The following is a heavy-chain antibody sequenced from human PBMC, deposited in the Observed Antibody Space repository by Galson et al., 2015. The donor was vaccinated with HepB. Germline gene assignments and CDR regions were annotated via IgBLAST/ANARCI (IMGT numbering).Heavy chain of an antibody. CDR2: ISSSSSTI. Sequence: SLRLSCAASGFTFSGYSMNWVRQAPGKGLEWVSYISSSSSTIYYADSVKGRFTISRDNAKNSLYLQMNSLRAEDTAVYYCASESSGWSRNWFDPWGQGTLVTVSS. D-gene: IGHD6-19*01. V-gene: IGHV3-48*04. J-gene: IGHJ5*02. CDR3: ASESSGWSRNWFDP. CDR1: GFTFSGYS.